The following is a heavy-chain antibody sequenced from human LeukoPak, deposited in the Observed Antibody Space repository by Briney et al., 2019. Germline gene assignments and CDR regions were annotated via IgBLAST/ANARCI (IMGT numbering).Heavy chain of an antibody. J-gene: IGHJ4*02. CDR3: ARSGEDYFDY. Sequence: SETLSLTCTVSGGSISSYYWSWIRQPPGKGLEWIGYIYYSGSTNYNPSLKSRVTISVDTSKNQFSLKLSSVAAADTAVYYCARSGEDYFDYWGQGTLVTVSS. CDR1: GGSISSYY. D-gene: IGHD3-10*01. V-gene: IGHV4-59*08. CDR2: IYYSGST.